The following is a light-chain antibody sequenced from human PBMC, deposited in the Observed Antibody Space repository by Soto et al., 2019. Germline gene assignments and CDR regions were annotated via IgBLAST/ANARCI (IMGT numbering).Light chain of an antibody. CDR3: QQRSNWPPWT. CDR2: DAC. J-gene: IGKJ1*01. Sequence: EIVLTQSPATLSLSPGERATLSCRASQSVDSYLAWYQQKPGQAPRLLIYDACNRATGIPARFSGSGSGTDFTLTISSLEPEDFAVYYCQQRSNWPPWTFGQGTKVDIK. CDR1: QSVDSY. V-gene: IGKV3-11*01.